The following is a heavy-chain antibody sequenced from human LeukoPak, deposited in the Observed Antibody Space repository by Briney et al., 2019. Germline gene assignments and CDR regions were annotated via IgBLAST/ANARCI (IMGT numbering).Heavy chain of an antibody. J-gene: IGHJ4*02. D-gene: IGHD3-9*01. Sequence: PGGSLRLSCAASGFTFSTYNMNWVRQAPGRGLEWVSSITIGGGYTYYADTVKGPFTTSRDNAKNSLSLRLDSLRAEDTAVYYCARGHYDVLTSSYKWTPDYWGQGTLVSVSS. CDR1: GFTFSTYN. CDR2: ITIGGGYT. CDR3: ARGHYDVLTSSYKWTPDY. V-gene: IGHV3-21*06.